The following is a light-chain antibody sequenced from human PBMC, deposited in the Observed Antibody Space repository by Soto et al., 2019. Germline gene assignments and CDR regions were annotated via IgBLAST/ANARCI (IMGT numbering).Light chain of an antibody. V-gene: IGLV2-14*03. Sequence: QSALTQPASVSGSPGQSITISCTGTSNDVGGYNFVFWYQQHPTKAPKLIIYDVINRPSGVSNRFSGSKSGNMAPLTISGLQAEDEADYYCTSYTSSFTFVFGTGTKLTVL. CDR2: DVI. CDR3: TSYTSSFTFV. J-gene: IGLJ1*01. CDR1: SNDVGGYNF.